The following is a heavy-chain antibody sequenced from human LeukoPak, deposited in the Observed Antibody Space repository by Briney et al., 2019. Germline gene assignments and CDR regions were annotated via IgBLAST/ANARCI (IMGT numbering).Heavy chain of an antibody. D-gene: IGHD1-26*01. CDR3: ARDRMGRIFDY. CDR2: IKQDGSEK. CDR1: GFTFSGHW. Sequence: GGSLRLSCAASGFTFSGHWMSWVRQAPGKGLEWVANIKQDGSEKYYVDSVKGRFTISRDNAKNSLYLQMNSLRAEDTAVYYCARDRMGRIFDYWGQGTLVTVSS. J-gene: IGHJ4*02. V-gene: IGHV3-7*01.